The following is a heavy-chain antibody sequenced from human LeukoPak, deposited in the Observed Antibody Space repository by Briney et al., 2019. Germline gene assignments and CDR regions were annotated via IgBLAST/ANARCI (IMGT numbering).Heavy chain of an antibody. CDR3: ASSHTIFGVVIPR. CDR1: GGTFSSYA. J-gene: IGHJ4*02. Sequence: GASVKVSCKASGGTFSSYAISWVRQAPGQGLEWMGGIIPIFGTANYAQKFQGRVTITADESTSTAYMELSSLRSEDTAVYYCASSHTIFGVVIPRWGQGTLVTVSS. CDR2: IIPIFGTA. V-gene: IGHV1-69*13. D-gene: IGHD3-3*01.